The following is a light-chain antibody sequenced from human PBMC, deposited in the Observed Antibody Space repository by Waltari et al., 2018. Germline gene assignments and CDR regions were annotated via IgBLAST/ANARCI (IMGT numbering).Light chain of an antibody. CDR2: EDY. CDR3: QSYDNDNVV. J-gene: IGLJ3*02. V-gene: IGLV6-57*03. CDR1: PGSIGSSY. Sequence: NFILTQTHSVSESPGQTVTISCTRRPGSIGSSYVPWYQQRPGSAPTTVIYEDYQRPSGVPERFSGSIDSSSNSAYVTISGLKPEDEADYYCQSYDNDNVVFGGGTRLTVL.